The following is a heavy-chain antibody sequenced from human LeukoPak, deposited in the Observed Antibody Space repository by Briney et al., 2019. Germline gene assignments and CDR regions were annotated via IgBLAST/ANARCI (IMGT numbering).Heavy chain of an antibody. CDR3: ASEETTNGGWTPNY. CDR1: GFSFSNCS. Sequence: PGGSLRLSCAASGFSFSNCSMNWVRQAPGKGLEWVSSISSSSTYIYYADSLEGRFTISRDNVRNSLYLQMNSLRAEDTAVYYCASEETTNGGWTPNYWGQGTLVAVSS. D-gene: IGHD6-19*01. V-gene: IGHV3-21*01. CDR2: ISSSSTYI. J-gene: IGHJ4*02.